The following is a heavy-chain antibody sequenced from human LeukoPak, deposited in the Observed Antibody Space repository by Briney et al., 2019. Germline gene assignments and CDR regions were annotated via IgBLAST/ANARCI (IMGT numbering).Heavy chain of an antibody. Sequence: GGSLRLSCAASGFTFSSYSMNWVRQAPGKGLEWVSAISGSGGSTYYADSVKGRFTISRDNSKNTLYLQMNSLRADDTAVYYCAKGTLVVTAHNDYWGQGTLVTVSS. CDR2: ISGSGGST. J-gene: IGHJ4*02. CDR1: GFTFSSYS. D-gene: IGHD2-21*02. V-gene: IGHV3-23*01. CDR3: AKGTLVVTAHNDY.